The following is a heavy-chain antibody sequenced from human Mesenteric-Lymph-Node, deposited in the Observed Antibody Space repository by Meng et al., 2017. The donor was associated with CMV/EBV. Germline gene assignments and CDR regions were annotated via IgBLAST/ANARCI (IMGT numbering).Heavy chain of an antibody. D-gene: IGHD1-26*01. CDR2: ISSSGGST. CDR1: GFTFSSYA. V-gene: IGHV3-23*01. CDR3: AKESGFHIVGATTSDY. Sequence: GESLKISCAASGFTFSSYAMSWVRQAPGKGLEWVSGISSSGGSTYYADSVKGRFTISRDNSKNTLYLQINSLRAEDTAVYDCAKESGFHIVGATTSDYWGQGTLVTVSS. J-gene: IGHJ4*02.